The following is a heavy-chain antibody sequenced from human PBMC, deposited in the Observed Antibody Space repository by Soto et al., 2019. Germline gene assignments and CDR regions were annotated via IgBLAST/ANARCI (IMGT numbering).Heavy chain of an antibody. CDR3: ARMKDYYLFIDF. J-gene: IGHJ4*02. D-gene: IGHD3-10*01. CDR2: IYNNGRA. CDR1: GGSISSGGYL. Sequence: SETLSLTCTVSGGSISSGGYLWTWIRQHPGKGLEWIGYIYNNGRADHNPSLKSRLTMSLDTSMKQFSMKLFSVTAADTAVYHCARMKDYYLFIDFWGPGTLVTVSS. V-gene: IGHV4-31*03.